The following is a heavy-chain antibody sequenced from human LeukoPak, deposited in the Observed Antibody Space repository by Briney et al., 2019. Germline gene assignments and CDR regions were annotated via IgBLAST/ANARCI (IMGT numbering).Heavy chain of an antibody. Sequence: ASVKVSCKASGYDFTTSDITWVRQVTGQGLEWMGWMNPNSGNTNYAQKFRGRLTLTGSTSISTAYMELSSLRFEDTAVYYCARDRTYSRAWGQRTLVTVSS. CDR1: GYDFTTSD. D-gene: IGHD2-15*01. V-gene: IGHV1-8*01. CDR3: ARDRTYSRA. CDR2: MNPNSGNT. J-gene: IGHJ5*02.